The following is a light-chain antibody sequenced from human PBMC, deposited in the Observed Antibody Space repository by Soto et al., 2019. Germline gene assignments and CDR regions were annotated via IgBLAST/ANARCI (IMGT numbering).Light chain of an antibody. V-gene: IGLV1-40*01. CDR2: GNN. J-gene: IGLJ1*01. CDR3: HCYDSSLSGRV. Sequence: QSVLTQPPSVSGSPGQRVTISCTGTSSNIGAGYDFPWYQQLPGTAPKLLISGNNNRPSGVPDRFSGSKSGTSASLAITGGQAEEEDDYYCHCYDSSLSGRVFGTGTKLTVL. CDR1: SSNIGAGYD.